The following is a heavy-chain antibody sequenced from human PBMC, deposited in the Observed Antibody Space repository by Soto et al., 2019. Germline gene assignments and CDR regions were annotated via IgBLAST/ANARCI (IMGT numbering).Heavy chain of an antibody. V-gene: IGHV3-23*01. CDR3: GKERRGSGWSVCDF. CDR2: ISGSGDSA. J-gene: IGHJ4*02. D-gene: IGHD6-19*01. CDR1: GFPFSHYA. Sequence: AGSLTLSCTASGFPFSHYAMNWVRQGPGTGLEWVADISGSGDSARYADSVRGTFTISRDKSRDTLYLQMNSLTVEDTAVYYCGKERRGSGWSVCDFWGQGTLVTVSS.